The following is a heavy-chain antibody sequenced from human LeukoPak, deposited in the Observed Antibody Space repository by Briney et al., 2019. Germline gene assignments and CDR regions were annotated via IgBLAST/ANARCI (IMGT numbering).Heavy chain of an antibody. J-gene: IGHJ5*02. CDR1: GFTFSSYA. V-gene: IGHV3-30-3*01. D-gene: IGHD2-15*01. CDR3: ARDEPGSCYYH. CDR2: ISYDGSNK. Sequence: QSGGSLRLSCAASGFTFSSYAMHWVRQAPGKGLEWVAVISYDGSNKYYADSVKGRFTISRDNSKNTLYLQMNSLRAEDTAVYYCARDEPGSCYYHWGQLTLVT.